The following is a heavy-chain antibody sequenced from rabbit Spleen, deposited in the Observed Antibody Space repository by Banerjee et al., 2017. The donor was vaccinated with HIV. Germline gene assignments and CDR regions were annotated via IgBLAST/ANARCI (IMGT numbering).Heavy chain of an antibody. V-gene: IGHV1S40*01. CDR3: ARQSDL. CDR2: IYVGSGGNT. D-gene: IGHD3-3*01. Sequence: QSLEESGGDLVKPGASLTLTCTASGFSLGRNYHMCWVRQAPGKGLEWIACIYVGSGGNTYYADWAKGQFTISKTSSTMVTLQMTSLTVADTATYFCARQSDLWGPGTLVTVS. J-gene: IGHJ4*01. CDR1: GFSLGRNYH.